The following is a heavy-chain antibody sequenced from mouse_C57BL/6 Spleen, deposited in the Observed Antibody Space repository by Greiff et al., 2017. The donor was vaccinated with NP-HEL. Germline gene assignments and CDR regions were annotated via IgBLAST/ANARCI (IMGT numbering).Heavy chain of an antibody. V-gene: IGHV1-82*01. J-gene: IGHJ4*01. D-gene: IGHD2-3*01. CDR1: GYAFSSSW. Sequence: VQLQQSGPELVKPGASVKISCKASGYAFSSSWMNWVKQRPGKGLEWIGRIYPGDGATNYNGKFKGKATLTADKSSSTAYRQLSSLTSAASAVYFCARGDCYPYYYAMDYWGQGTSVTVSS. CDR2: IYPGDGAT. CDR3: ARGDCYPYYYAMDY.